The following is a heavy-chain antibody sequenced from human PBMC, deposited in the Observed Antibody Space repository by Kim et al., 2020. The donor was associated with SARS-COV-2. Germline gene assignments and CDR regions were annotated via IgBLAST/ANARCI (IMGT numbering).Heavy chain of an antibody. CDR3: ARERGRPVVVPAAPSAFDI. V-gene: IGHV4-34*01. CDR1: GGSFSGYY. D-gene: IGHD2-2*01. Sequence: SETLSLTCAVYGGSFSGYYWSWIRQPPGKGLEWIGEINHSGSTNYNPSLKSRVTISVDTSKNQFSLKLSSVTAADTAVYYCARERGRPVVVPAAPSAFDIWGQGTLVTVSS. CDR2: INHSGST. J-gene: IGHJ3*02.